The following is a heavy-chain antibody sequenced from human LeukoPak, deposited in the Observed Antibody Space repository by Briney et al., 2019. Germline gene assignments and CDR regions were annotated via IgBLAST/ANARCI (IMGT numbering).Heavy chain of an antibody. CDR1: GYTFTGYY. CDR2: INPNSGGT. D-gene: IGHD6-13*01. V-gene: IGHV1-2*02. J-gene: IGHJ4*02. Sequence: APVKVSCKASGYTFTGYYMHWVRQAPGQGLEWMGWINPNSGGTNYAQKFQGRVTMTRDTSISTAYMELSRLRSDDTAVYYCARGGIAAAGYDPDYWGQGTLATVSS. CDR3: ARGGIAAAGYDPDY.